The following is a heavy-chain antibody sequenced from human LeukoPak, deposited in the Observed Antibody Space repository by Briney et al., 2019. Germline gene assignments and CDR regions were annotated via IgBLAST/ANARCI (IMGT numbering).Heavy chain of an antibody. D-gene: IGHD3-3*01. J-gene: IGHJ4*02. CDR2: ISAYNGNT. CDR1: GYTFTSYG. CDR3: ARKSDDFWSGNFDY. Sequence: GASVKVSCKASGYTFTSYGISWVRQAPGQGLEWMGWISAYNGNTNYAQKLQGRVTMTTDTSTSTAYMGLRSLRSDDTAVYYCARKSDDFWSGNFDYWGQGTLVTVSS. V-gene: IGHV1-18*01.